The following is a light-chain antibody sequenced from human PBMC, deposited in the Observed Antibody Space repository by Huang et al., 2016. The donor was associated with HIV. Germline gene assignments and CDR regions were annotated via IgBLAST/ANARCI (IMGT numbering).Light chain of an antibody. CDR1: PSISTY. V-gene: IGKV1-39*01. Sequence: DIQMTQSPSPLSASVGDRVTITCLASPSISTYLNWYQQKPGKAPTLLVYVASNLQNGVPSRCTGSGAGALFTLTISSLQPEDCATYYCQQSYTIPRTFGQGTKVEIK. J-gene: IGKJ1*01. CDR2: VAS. CDR3: QQSYTIPRT.